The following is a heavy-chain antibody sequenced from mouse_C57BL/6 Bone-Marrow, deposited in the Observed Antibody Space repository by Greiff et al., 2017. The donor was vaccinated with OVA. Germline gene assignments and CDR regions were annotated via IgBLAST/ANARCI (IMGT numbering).Heavy chain of an antibody. CDR3: ARCYSYDYPLAY. V-gene: IGHV1-50*01. J-gene: IGHJ3*01. CDR2: IDPSDSYT. Sequence: QVQLQQPGAELVKPGASVKLSCKASGYTFTSYWMQWVKQRPGQGLEWIGEIDPSDSYTNYNQKFKGKATLTVDTSSITAYMQLSSLTSEDSAVYYCARCYSYDYPLAYWGQGTLVTVSA. CDR1: GYTFTSYW. D-gene: IGHD2-4*01.